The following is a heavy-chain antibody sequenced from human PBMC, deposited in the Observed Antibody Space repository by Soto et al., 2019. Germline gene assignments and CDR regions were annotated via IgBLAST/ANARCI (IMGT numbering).Heavy chain of an antibody. CDR3: ARDRGAGYYDSSGQPSYFDY. CDR1: GYTFTGYY. Sequence: ASVKVSCKASGYTFTGYYMHWVRQAPGQGLEWMGWINPNSGGTNYAQKFQGWVTMTRDTSISTAYMELSRLGSDDTAVFYGARDRGAGYYDSSGQPSYFDYWGQGTLVTVSS. V-gene: IGHV1-2*04. D-gene: IGHD3-22*01. CDR2: INPNSGGT. J-gene: IGHJ4*02.